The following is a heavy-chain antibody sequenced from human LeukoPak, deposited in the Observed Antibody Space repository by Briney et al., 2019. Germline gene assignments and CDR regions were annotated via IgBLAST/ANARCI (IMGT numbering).Heavy chain of an antibody. CDR2: IYYSGNT. J-gene: IGHJ4*02. V-gene: IGHV4-31*03. CDR1: GGSISSGNYY. D-gene: IGHD3-3*01. CDR3: ARVESRALYFDH. Sequence: PSETLSLTCTVSGGSISSGNYYWSWIRQHPGKGLEWIGYIYYSGNTYYNPSLKSRVAISVDTSKNQFSLKLSSVTAADTAVYYCARVESRALYFDHWGQGTLVTVSS.